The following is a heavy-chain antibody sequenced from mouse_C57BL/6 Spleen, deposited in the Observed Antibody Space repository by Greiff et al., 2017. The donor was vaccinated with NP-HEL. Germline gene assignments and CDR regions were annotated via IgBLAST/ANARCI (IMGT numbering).Heavy chain of an antibody. CDR1: GYTFTSYW. Sequence: QLQQPGAELVKPGASVKLSCKASGYTFTSYWMQWVKQRPGQGLEWIGEIDPSDSYTNYNQKFKGKATLTVDTSSSTAYMQLSSLTSEDSAVYYCARSYGDYWGQGTSVTVSS. CDR3: ARSYGDY. CDR2: IDPSDSYT. D-gene: IGHD1-1*02. J-gene: IGHJ4*01. V-gene: IGHV1-50*01.